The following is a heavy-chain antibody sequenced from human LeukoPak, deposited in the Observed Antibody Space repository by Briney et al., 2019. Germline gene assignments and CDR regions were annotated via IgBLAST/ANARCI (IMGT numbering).Heavy chain of an antibody. CDR1: GGSISSGSYY. V-gene: IGHV4-61*02. J-gene: IGHJ4*02. D-gene: IGHD2-15*01. Sequence: SETLSLTCTVSGGSISSGSYYWSWIRQPAGKGLEWIGRIYTSGSTNYNPSLKSRATISVDTSKNQFSLKLSSVSAADTAVYYCARVTRTLCSGGSCYSGYFDYWGQGTLVTVSS. CDR2: IYTSGST. CDR3: ARVTRTLCSGGSCYSGYFDY.